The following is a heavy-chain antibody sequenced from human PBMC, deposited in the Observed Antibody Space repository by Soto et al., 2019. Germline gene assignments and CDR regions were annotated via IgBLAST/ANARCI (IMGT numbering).Heavy chain of an antibody. V-gene: IGHV3-23*01. CDR2: ISGSADST. D-gene: IGHD3-10*01. Sequence: PGGSLIRSCAASGFAFNIYAMRWVRQAPGKGLDWVSVISGSADSTNYADSVKGRFTISRDNSKNTVYLQMNSLRVEDRAVYYCAKDRNHYGSGSYFDYWGQGTLVTVSS. CDR1: GFAFNIYA. CDR3: AKDRNHYGSGSYFDY. J-gene: IGHJ4*02.